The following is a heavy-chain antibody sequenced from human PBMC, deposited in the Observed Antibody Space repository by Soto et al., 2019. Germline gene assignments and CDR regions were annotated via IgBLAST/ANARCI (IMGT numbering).Heavy chain of an antibody. CDR2: TYYRSKWYN. J-gene: IGHJ5*02. CDR1: GDSVSSNSAA. V-gene: IGHV6-1*01. CDR3: ARQTVRVSGYCSGGSCYPQSDWFDP. D-gene: IGHD2-15*01. Sequence: SQTLSLTCAISGDSVSSNSAAWNWIRQSPSRGLEWLGRTYYRSKWYNDYAVSVKSRITINPDTSKNQFSLQLNSVTPEDTAVYYCARQTVRVSGYCSGGSCYPQSDWFDPWGQGTLVTV.